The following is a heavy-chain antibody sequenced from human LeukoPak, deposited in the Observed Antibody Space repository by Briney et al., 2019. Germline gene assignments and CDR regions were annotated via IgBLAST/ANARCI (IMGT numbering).Heavy chain of an antibody. CDR2: ISSSSSYI. J-gene: IGHJ4*02. CDR1: GFTFSSYS. D-gene: IGHD6-19*01. V-gene: IGHV3-21*01. Sequence: GGSLRLSCAASGFTFSSYSMNWVRQAPGKGLEWVSSISSSSSYIYYADSVKGRFTISRDNAKNSLYLQMNSLRAEDTAVYYCARGYSSGWYVLGGPSHLRQRSYFDYWGQGTLVTVSS. CDR3: ARGYSSGWYVLGGPSHLRQRSYFDY.